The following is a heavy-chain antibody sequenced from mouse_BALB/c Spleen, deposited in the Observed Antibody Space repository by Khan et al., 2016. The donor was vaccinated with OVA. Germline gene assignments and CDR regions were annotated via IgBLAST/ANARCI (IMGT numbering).Heavy chain of an antibody. CDR2: IWSAGST. V-gene: IGHV2-2*02. Sequence: QVQLKQSGPGLVQPSQSLSITCTVSGFSLTNYSVHWVRQSPGKGLEWLGVIWSAGSTDYNAAFISRLTIRKDNSRSQDFFKMNSLQTNATAIYYGARRGYDYGRGALFAYWGQGTLVTVSA. CDR3: ARRGYDYGRGALFAY. J-gene: IGHJ3*01. D-gene: IGHD2-4*01. CDR1: GFSLTNYS.